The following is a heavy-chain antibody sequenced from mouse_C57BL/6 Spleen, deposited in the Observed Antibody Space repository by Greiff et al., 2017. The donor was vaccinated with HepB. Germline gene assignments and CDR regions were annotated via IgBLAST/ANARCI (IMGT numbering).Heavy chain of an antibody. V-gene: IGHV5-9-1*02. CDR1: GFTFSSYA. CDR3: TRVGDYGSSYDYAMDY. Sequence: EVNVVDSGEGLVKPGGSLKLSCAASGFTFSSYAMSWVRQTPEKRLEWVAYISSGGDYIYYADTVKGRFTISRDNARNTLYLQMSSLKSEDTAMYYCTRVGDYGSSYDYAMDYWGQGTSVTVSS. CDR2: ISSGGDYI. J-gene: IGHJ4*01. D-gene: IGHD1-1*01.